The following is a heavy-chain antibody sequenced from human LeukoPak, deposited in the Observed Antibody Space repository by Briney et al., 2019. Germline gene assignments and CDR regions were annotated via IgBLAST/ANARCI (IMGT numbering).Heavy chain of an antibody. V-gene: IGHV4-38-2*01. CDR3: ARVRYNYGDSDY. CDR2: IYHNGNT. D-gene: IGHD5-18*01. Sequence: SETLSLTCAVSGYSISSGYYWGWIRQPPGKGLEWIGTIYHNGNTYYNPSLKNRVTISVDTSKNQFSLKLSSVTAADTAVYYCARVRYNYGDSDYWGQGTLVTVSS. CDR1: GYSISSGYY. J-gene: IGHJ4*02.